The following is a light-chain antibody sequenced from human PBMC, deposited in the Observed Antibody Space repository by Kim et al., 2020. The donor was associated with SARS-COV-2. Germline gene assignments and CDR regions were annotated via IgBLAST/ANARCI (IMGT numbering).Light chain of an antibody. V-gene: IGKV1-27*01. CDR1: QDFKNY. CDR3: QKYNSAPWT. CDR2: AAS. Sequence: ASVGDRVTSTCRASQDFKNYLAWYRQKPGKVPEVLIYAASILQSGVPSRISGSGSGTDFTLTINSLQPEYVATYYCQKYNSAPWTFGQGTKVDIK. J-gene: IGKJ1*01.